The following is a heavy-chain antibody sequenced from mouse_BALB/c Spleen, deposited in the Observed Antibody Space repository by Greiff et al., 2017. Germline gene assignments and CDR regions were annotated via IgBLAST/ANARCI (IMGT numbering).Heavy chain of an antibody. V-gene: IGHV1-67*01. Sequence: ESGPELVRPGVSVKISCKGSGYTFTDYAMHWVKQSHAKSLEWIGVISTYSGNTNYNQKFKGKATMTVDKSSSTAYMELARLTSEDSAIYYCARGGYGNFHYAMDYWGQGTSVTVSS. CDR1: GYTFTDYA. CDR3: ARGGYGNFHYAMDY. D-gene: IGHD2-1*01. CDR2: ISTYSGNT. J-gene: IGHJ4*01.